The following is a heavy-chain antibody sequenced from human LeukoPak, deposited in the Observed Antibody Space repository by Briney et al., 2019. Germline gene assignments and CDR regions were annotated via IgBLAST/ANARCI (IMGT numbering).Heavy chain of an antibody. D-gene: IGHD3-22*01. CDR3: ARSSSGLDDY. V-gene: IGHV4-34*01. CDR1: GGSISTYY. Sequence: PSETLSLTCTVSGGSISTYYWSWIRQPPGKGLEWIGEINHSGSTNYNPSLKSRVTISVDTSKDQFSLKLSSVTAADTAVYYCARSSSGLDDYWGQGTLVTVSS. CDR2: INHSGST. J-gene: IGHJ4*02.